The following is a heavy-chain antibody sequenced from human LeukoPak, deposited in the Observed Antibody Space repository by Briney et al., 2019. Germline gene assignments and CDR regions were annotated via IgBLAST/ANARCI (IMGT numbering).Heavy chain of an antibody. CDR2: IYYSGSP. J-gene: IGHJ3*02. CDR1: GGSISSGDYY. CDR3: ATPVLRFLHSGAFDI. Sequence: PSETLSLTCTVSGGSISSGDYYWSWIRQPPGKGLEWIGYIYYSGSPYYNPSLKSRVTISVDTSKNQFSLKLSSVTAADTAVYYCATPVLRFLHSGAFDIWGQGTMVTVSS. D-gene: IGHD3-3*01. V-gene: IGHV4-30-4*08.